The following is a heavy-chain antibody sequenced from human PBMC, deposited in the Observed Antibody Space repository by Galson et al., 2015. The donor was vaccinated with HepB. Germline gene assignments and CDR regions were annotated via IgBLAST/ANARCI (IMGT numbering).Heavy chain of an antibody. Sequence: SVKVSCKASGYTFTSYYMHWVRQAPGQGLEWMGIINPGGGSTSYAQKFQGRVTMTTDTSTSTAYMELRSLRSDDTAVYYCARDAPDYYGSGSYYGDWGQGTLVTVSS. V-gene: IGHV1-46*01. J-gene: IGHJ4*02. CDR1: GYTFTSYY. CDR2: INPGGGST. D-gene: IGHD3-10*01. CDR3: ARDAPDYYGSGSYYGD.